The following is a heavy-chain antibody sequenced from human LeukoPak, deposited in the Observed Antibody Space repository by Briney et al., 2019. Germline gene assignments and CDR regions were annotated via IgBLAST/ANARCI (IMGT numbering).Heavy chain of an antibody. D-gene: IGHD3-10*01. J-gene: IGHJ4*02. CDR1: GFTFSSYA. V-gene: IGHV3-30-3*01. CDR2: ISYDGSNK. CDR3: ARTLLLWFGELDY. Sequence: GGSLRLSCAASGFTFSSYAMHWVRQAPGKGLEWVAVISYDGSNKYYADSVKGRFTISRDNSKNTLYLQMNSLRAEDTAVYYCARTLLLWFGELDYWGQGTLVTVSS.